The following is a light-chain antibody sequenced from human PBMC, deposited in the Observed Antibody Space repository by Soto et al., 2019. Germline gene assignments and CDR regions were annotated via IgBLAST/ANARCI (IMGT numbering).Light chain of an antibody. CDR2: DVF. J-gene: IGKJ4*01. V-gene: IGKV3-11*01. Sequence: EIVLTQSQATLSLSPGERATISCRASQSVNDYLAWYQQKPGQAPRLVIYDVFNRATGTPARFSGSGSGTYFTLTISRLAPEDFGVYYCQQRRNWTWLTFGGGTRVEI. CDR3: QQRRNWTWLT. CDR1: QSVNDY.